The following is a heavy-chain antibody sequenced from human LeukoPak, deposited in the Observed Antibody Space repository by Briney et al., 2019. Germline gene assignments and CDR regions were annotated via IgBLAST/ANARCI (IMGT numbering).Heavy chain of an antibody. J-gene: IGHJ4*02. CDR2: IHHSGST. V-gene: IGHV4-4*02. CDR3: ARGGDYRFDY. CDR1: GGSISSGSW. D-gene: IGHD4-17*01. Sequence: SETLSLTCAVSGGSISSGSWWGWIRQPPGKGLEWIGEIHHSGSTNYNPSLKSRVTLSVDKSKNQLSLRLTSVTAADAAVYYCARGGDYRFDYWGQGTLVTVSS.